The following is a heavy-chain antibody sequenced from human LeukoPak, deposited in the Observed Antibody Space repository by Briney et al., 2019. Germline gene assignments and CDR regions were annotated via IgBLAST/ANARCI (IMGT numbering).Heavy chain of an antibody. D-gene: IGHD4-23*01. Sequence: GGSLRLSCAASGFTFSTYTMNWVRQAPGKGLEWVSSISSGSSYIYYADSVKGRFTISRDNAKNSLYLQMNSLRAEDTAVYYCARGSGSTTVVDYWGQGTLVTASS. V-gene: IGHV3-21*01. CDR2: ISSGSSYI. J-gene: IGHJ4*02. CDR3: ARGSGSTTVVDY. CDR1: GFTFSTYT.